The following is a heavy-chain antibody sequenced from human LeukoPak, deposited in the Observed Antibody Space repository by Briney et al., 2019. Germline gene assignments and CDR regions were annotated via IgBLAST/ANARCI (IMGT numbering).Heavy chain of an antibody. CDR2: IYSGGGT. CDR3: ARGFDSLASAPRH. V-gene: IGHV3-53*01. CDR1: GFTVSSNH. Sequence: GGSLRLSCAASGFTVSSNHMSWVRQAPGKGLEWVSVIYSGGGTYYADSVKGRFTISRDNSKNTLYIQMNSLRAEDTAVYYCARGFDSLASAPRHWGQGTLVTVSS. D-gene: IGHD2-21*01. J-gene: IGHJ4*02.